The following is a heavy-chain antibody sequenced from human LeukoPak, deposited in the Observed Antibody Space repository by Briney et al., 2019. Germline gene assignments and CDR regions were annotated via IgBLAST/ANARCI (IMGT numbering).Heavy chain of an antibody. V-gene: IGHV3-48*03. D-gene: IGHD6-19*01. CDR3: AREHSLSGWEQYFDY. Sequence: XGSLRLSCAASGFTFSSYEMNWVRQAPGKGLEWVSYISSSGSTIYYADSVKGRLTISRDNAKNSLYLQMNSLRAEDTAVYYCAREHSLSGWEQYFDYWGQGTLVTVSS. CDR1: GFTFSSYE. J-gene: IGHJ4*02. CDR2: ISSSGSTI.